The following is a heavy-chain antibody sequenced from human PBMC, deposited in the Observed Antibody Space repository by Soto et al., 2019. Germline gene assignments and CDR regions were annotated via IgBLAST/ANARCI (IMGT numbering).Heavy chain of an antibody. Sequence: VQLVQSGAEVKKPGASVKVSCKASGYTFTSYGISWVRQAPGQGHEWMGRLSSYNGNTTSAQKLQGSVTMTPDTSPSTAYTELRSLISDDTGVYYCAREEPRGLNWGQGTRVTVSS. V-gene: IGHV1-18*01. CDR1: GYTFTSYG. D-gene: IGHD6-25*01. CDR2: LSSYNGNT. J-gene: IGHJ4*02. CDR3: AREEPRGLN.